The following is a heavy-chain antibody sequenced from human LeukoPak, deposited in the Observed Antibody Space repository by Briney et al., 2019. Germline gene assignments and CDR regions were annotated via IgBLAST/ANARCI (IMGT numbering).Heavy chain of an antibody. Sequence: GESLKISCKGSGYSFTSYWIGWVRQMPGKGLEWMGIIYPGDSDTRYSQSFQGQVTNSADKSISTPYLQWSSLKTSDTAMYYCARRSSFADYYYYMDVWGKGTTVTVSS. CDR1: GYSFTSYW. CDR3: ARRSSFADYYYYMDV. J-gene: IGHJ6*03. CDR2: IYPGDSDT. V-gene: IGHV5-51*01. D-gene: IGHD2/OR15-2a*01.